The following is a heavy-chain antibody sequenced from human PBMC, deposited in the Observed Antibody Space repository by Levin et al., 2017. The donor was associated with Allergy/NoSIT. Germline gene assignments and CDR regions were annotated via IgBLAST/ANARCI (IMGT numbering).Heavy chain of an antibody. CDR2: IYPGDSDT. CDR1: GYSFTSYW. Sequence: GESLKISCKGSGYSFTSYWIGWVRQMPGKGLEWMGIIYPGDSDTRYSPSFQGQVTISADKSISTAYLQWSSLKASDTAMYYCARQSVVVVAATYYFDYWGQGTLVTVSS. CDR3: ARQSVVVVAATYYFDY. D-gene: IGHD2-15*01. V-gene: IGHV5-51*01. J-gene: IGHJ4*02.